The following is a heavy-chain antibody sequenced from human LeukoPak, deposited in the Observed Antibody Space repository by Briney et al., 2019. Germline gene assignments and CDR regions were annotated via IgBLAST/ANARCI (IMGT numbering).Heavy chain of an antibody. V-gene: IGHV3-66*04. CDR2: IYSGGST. D-gene: IGHD3-22*01. CDR3: ARQEARNYYYEGLDY. CDR1: GFTVSSNY. Sequence: GGSLRLSCAASGFTVSSNYMSWVRQAPGKGLEWVSAIYSGGSTYYADSVKGRFTISRDNSKNTLYLQMNSLRADDTALYSCARQEARNYYYEGLDYWGQGTLVTVSS. J-gene: IGHJ4*02.